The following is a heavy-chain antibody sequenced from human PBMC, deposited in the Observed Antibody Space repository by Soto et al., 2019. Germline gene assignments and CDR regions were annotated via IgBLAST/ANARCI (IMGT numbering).Heavy chain of an antibody. D-gene: IGHD4-17*01. CDR3: ARDGTVTTPYYYGMDV. Sequence: SETLSLTCTFSGGSISFYYWSWIRQPAGKGLELIGRIYTSGSTNYNPSLKSRVTMSVDTSKNQFSLKLSSVTAADTAVYYCARDGTVTTPYYYGMDVWGHGTPFTVSS. CDR1: GGSISFYY. CDR2: IYTSGST. V-gene: IGHV4-4*07. J-gene: IGHJ6*01.